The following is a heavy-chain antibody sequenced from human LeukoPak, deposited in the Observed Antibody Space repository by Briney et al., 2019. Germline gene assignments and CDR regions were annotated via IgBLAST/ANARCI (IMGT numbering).Heavy chain of an antibody. CDR2: IYPGASDT. Sequence: GESLKISCKGSGYSFTSHWIGWVRQMPGKGLEWMGIIYPGASDTRYSPSFQGQVTISADKSISTAYLQWSSLTASDSAIYYCARSPRDLWSGSWGGMDVWGQGTTVTVSS. CDR3: ARSPRDLWSGSWGGMDV. J-gene: IGHJ6*02. V-gene: IGHV5-51*01. D-gene: IGHD3-3*01. CDR1: GYSFTSHW.